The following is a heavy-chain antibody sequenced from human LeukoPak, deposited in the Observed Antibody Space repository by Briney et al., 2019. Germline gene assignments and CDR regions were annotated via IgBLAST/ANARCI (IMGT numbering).Heavy chain of an antibody. V-gene: IGHV1-18*01. CDR1: GYTFTSYG. CDR2: ISAYNGNT. J-gene: IGHJ4*02. D-gene: IGHD3-22*01. Sequence: ASVKVSCKASGYTFTSYGIIWVRQAPGQGLEWMGRISAYNGNTNYAQKLQGRVTMTTDTSTSTAYMELRSLRSDDTAVYYCARDGDSSGYYPSDYWGQGTLVTVSS. CDR3: ARDGDSSGYYPSDY.